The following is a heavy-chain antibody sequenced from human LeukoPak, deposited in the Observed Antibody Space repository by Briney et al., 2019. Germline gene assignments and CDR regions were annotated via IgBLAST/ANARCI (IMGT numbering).Heavy chain of an antibody. V-gene: IGHV3-48*03. CDR1: GFTFSSYE. D-gene: IGHD6-19*01. Sequence: GGSLRPSCAASGFTFSSYEMNWVRQPPGNGLGWVSYISSSGSTIYYADSVTGRFTISRDNAKNSLYLQMNSLRAEDTAVYYCARVAVNEVIWGQGTLVTVSS. CDR2: ISSSGSTI. J-gene: IGHJ4*02. CDR3: ARVAVNEVI.